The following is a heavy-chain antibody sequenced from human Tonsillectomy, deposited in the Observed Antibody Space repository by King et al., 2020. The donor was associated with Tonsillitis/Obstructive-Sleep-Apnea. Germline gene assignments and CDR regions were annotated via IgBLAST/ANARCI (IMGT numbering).Heavy chain of an antibody. Sequence: QLHDSGPGLVKPSETLSLTCVVSGGSISSSSYYWAWIRQPPGKGLEWIGSLYYRGSTYYNPSLKSRVTISVDTSKNQFSLKLSSVTAADTAVYYCTRLAKYGDNVAWGQGTLVTVSS. J-gene: IGHJ5*02. D-gene: IGHD4-23*01. CDR2: LYYRGST. V-gene: IGHV4-39*01. CDR1: GGSISSSSYY. CDR3: TRLAKYGDNVA.